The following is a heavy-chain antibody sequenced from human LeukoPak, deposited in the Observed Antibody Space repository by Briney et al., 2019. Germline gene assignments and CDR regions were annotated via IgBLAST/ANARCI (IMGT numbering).Heavy chain of an antibody. CDR3: ANFYYGSDY. D-gene: IGHD3-10*01. CDR2: IIPILGIA. Sequence: SVTVSFKASGGTFSIYAISWVRQAPGQGLEWMGRIIPILGIANYAQKFQGRVTITADKSTSTAYMELSSLRSEDTAVYYCANFYYGSDYWGQGTLVTVSS. V-gene: IGHV1-69*04. CDR1: GGTFSIYA. J-gene: IGHJ4*02.